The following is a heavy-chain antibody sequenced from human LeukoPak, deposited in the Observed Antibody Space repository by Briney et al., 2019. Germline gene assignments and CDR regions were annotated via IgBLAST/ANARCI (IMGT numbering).Heavy chain of an antibody. V-gene: IGHV4-4*07. CDR2: IYTSGST. Sequence: SETLSLTCTVSGGSISSYYWSWIRQPAGKGLEWIGRIYTSGSTNYNPSLKSRVTISVDTSKNQLSLKLSSVTAADTAVYYCARDPWFYYESSGYSQAWGQGILVTVSS. D-gene: IGHD3-22*01. J-gene: IGHJ4*02. CDR3: ARDPWFYYESSGYSQA. CDR1: GGSISSYY.